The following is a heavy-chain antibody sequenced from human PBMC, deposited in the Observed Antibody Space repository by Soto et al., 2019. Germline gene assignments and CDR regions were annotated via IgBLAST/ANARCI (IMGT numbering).Heavy chain of an antibody. CDR1: GFTFSTHA. CDR3: AREGGGGLTITAFDI. Sequence: QVQLVESGGGVVQPGRSLRVSCTASGFTFSTHAMHWLRQAPGKGLEWVAVTSYDGSNKLYTDSVKGRFTISIDNSKNTLYLQMNSRRPEDTAVYYCAREGGGGLTITAFDIWGQGTMVTVSS. V-gene: IGHV3-30-3*01. D-gene: IGHD2-2*01. J-gene: IGHJ3*02. CDR2: TSYDGSNK.